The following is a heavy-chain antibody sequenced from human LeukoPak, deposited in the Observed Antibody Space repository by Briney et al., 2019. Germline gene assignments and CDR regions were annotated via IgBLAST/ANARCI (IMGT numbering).Heavy chain of an antibody. D-gene: IGHD6-6*01. V-gene: IGHV3-23*01. CDR3: ARGEYSSSPGMIYYYYGMDV. CDR2: ISGRGGST. Sequence: GGSLRLSCAASGFTFSSYAMSWVRQAPGKGLEWVSAISGRGGSTYYADSVKGRFTISRDNSKNTLYLQMNSLRAEDTAVYYCARGEYSSSPGMIYYYYGMDVWGQGTTVTVSS. CDR1: GFTFSSYA. J-gene: IGHJ6*02.